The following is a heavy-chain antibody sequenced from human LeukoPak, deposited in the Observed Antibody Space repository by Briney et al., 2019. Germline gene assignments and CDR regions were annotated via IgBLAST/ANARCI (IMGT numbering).Heavy chain of an antibody. CDR1: GGSISSYY. D-gene: IGHD5-18*01. J-gene: IGHJ6*02. Sequence: SETLSLTCTVSGGSISSYYWSWIRQPPGKGLEWIGYIYYSGSTNYNPSLKSRVTTSVDTSKNQFSLKLSSVTAADTAVYYCASRIQLWTNPQNYYYGMDVWGQGTTVTVSS. CDR3: ASRIQLWTNPQNYYYGMDV. CDR2: IYYSGST. V-gene: IGHV4-59*08.